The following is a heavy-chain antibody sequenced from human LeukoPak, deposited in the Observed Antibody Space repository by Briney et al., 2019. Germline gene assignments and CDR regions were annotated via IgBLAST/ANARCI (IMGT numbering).Heavy chain of an antibody. V-gene: IGHV3-23*01. Sequence: GGSLRLSCAASGYTLSRYAMNWVRQAPGKGLEWVSAISGTGWYTLCADSVKGRFTISRGNSKNRLYLQMNSLRAEDTAIYSCATRPTVGGTTPTFDYWGQGTLVTVSS. CDR3: ATRPTVGGTTPTFDY. D-gene: IGHD1-26*01. J-gene: IGHJ4*02. CDR1: GYTLSRYA. CDR2: ISGTGWYT.